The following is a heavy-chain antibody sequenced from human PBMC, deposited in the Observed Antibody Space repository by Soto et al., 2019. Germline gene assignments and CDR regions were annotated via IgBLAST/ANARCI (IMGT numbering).Heavy chain of an antibody. D-gene: IGHD1-7*01. CDR3: ARSGNWNYASDY. CDR2: ISTNDANT. V-gene: IGHV1-18*01. CDR1: GYTFSTHG. J-gene: IGHJ4*02. Sequence: ASVKVSCKASGYTFSTHGITWARQAPGQGLEWLGWISTNDANTRYALKLQGRVTMTKDTSTRTAYMELRGLTSDDTAIYYRARSGNWNYASDYWGQGTLVTVSS.